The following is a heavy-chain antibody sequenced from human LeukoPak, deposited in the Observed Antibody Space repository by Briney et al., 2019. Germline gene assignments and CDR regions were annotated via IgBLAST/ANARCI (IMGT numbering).Heavy chain of an antibody. D-gene: IGHD2-15*01. CDR1: GFTFSSYA. V-gene: IGHV3-23*01. CDR2: ISGSGGST. Sequence: GGSLRLSCVASGFTFSSYAMGWGRQAPGKGLEWVLAISGSGGSTYYADSVKGRFTISRDNSKNTLYLQMNSLRAEDTAVYYCAKDDRYCSGGSCYSDPTFDYWGQGTLVTVSS. J-gene: IGHJ4*02. CDR3: AKDDRYCSGGSCYSDPTFDY.